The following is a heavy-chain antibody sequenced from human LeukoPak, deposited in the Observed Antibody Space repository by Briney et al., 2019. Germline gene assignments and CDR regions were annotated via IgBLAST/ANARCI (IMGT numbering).Heavy chain of an antibody. J-gene: IGHJ4*02. V-gene: IGHV4-59*08. CDR1: GGSISSYY. Sequence: SETLSLTCTVSGGSISSYYWSWIRQPPGKGLEWIGNIYYSGSTDYNPSLKSRVTISVDTSKNQFSLKLSSVTAADTAVYYCARRKVAAPVDSWGQGTLVTVSS. D-gene: IGHD2-15*01. CDR3: ARRKVAAPVDS. CDR2: IYYSGST.